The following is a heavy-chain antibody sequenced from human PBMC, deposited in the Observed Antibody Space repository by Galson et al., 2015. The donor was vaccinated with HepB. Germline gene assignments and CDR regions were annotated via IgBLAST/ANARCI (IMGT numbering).Heavy chain of an antibody. Sequence: PALVTPTQTLTLTCTFSGFSLATSGVGVGWIRQPPGKSLEWLALIYWNDDKRYGPSLETRLSISKDAPKKQVVLTLTNVDAPDTATYYCARDPFQYRSSFDYWGLGTQVTVSS. CDR1: GFSLATSGVG. V-gene: IGHV2-5*01. J-gene: IGHJ4*03. CDR2: IYWNDDK. CDR3: ARDPFQYRSSFDY. D-gene: IGHD5-12*01.